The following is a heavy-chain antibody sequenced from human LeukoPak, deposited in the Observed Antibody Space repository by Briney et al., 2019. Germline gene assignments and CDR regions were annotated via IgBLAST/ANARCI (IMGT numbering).Heavy chain of an antibody. D-gene: IGHD6-13*01. Sequence: PGGSLRLSCAASGFTFSSYAMHWVRQAPGKGLEYVSAISSNGGSTYYANSVKGRFTISRDNSKNTLYLQMNSLRAEDTAVYYCAKDESSSQYYFDYWGQGTLVTVSS. CDR3: AKDESSSQYYFDY. J-gene: IGHJ4*02. CDR1: GFTFSSYA. V-gene: IGHV3-64*01. CDR2: ISSNGGST.